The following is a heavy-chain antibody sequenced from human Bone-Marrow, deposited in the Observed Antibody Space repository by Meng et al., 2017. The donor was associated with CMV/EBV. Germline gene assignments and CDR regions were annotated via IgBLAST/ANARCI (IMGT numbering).Heavy chain of an antibody. Sequence: GSLRLSCTVSGGSISSSSYYWGWIRQPPGKGLEWIGSIYYSENTFYNPSLKSRVTIPLDTSKNQFSLKLSSVTAADTAVYYCASHIVLVPAAMEGDDYFDYWGQGTLVTVSS. CDR2: IYYSENT. J-gene: IGHJ4*02. D-gene: IGHD2-2*01. V-gene: IGHV4-39*07. CDR3: ASHIVLVPAAMEGDDYFDY. CDR1: GGSISSSSYY.